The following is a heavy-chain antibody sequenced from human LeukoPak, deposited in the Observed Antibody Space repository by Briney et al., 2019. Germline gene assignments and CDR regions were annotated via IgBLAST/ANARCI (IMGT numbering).Heavy chain of an antibody. Sequence: SETLSLTCTVSGGSISHYYWSWIRQPPGKGLEWIGYIYYSGSTNYNPSLKSRVTISVDTSKNQFSLKLSSVTAADTAVYYCARNVADIVVVPTAMEGAFDIWGQETMVIVSS. CDR3: ARNVADIVVVPTAMEGAFDI. V-gene: IGHV4-59*01. D-gene: IGHD2-2*01. CDR1: GGSISHYY. CDR2: IYYSGST. J-gene: IGHJ3*02.